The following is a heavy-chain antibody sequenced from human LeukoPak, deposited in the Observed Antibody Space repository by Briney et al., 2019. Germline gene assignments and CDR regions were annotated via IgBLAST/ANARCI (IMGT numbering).Heavy chain of an antibody. CDR2: LHHTRST. CDR1: GYSIRIGYY. D-gene: IGHD1-26*01. V-gene: IGHV4-38-2*02. J-gene: IGHJ4*02. CDR3: ARDRESSPWELLLDY. Sequence: KPSETLSLTCAVSGYSIRIGYYWAWIRQPPGKGLEWIGSLHHTRSTYYNPSLKSRVTMSVDRSNNKFSLNLNSVTAADTAVYYCARDRESSPWELLLDYWGQGIVVTVSS.